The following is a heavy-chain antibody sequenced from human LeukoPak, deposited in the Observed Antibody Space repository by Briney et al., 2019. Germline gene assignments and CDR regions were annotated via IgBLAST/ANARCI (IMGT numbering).Heavy chain of an antibody. V-gene: IGHV1-2*06. J-gene: IGHJ3*02. CDR2: INPNSGGT. Sequence: ASVKVSCKASGYTFTNYGMNWVRQAPGQGLEWMGRINPNSGGTNYAQKFQGRVTMTRDTSISTAYMELSRLRSDDTAVYYCAREGYDFWSGHDAFDIWGQGTMVTVSS. D-gene: IGHD3-3*01. CDR1: GYTFTNYG. CDR3: AREGYDFWSGHDAFDI.